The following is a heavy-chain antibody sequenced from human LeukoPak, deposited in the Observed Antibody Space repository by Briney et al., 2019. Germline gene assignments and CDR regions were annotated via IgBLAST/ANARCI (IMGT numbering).Heavy chain of an antibody. CDR1: GYTFTSYG. J-gene: IGHJ4*02. V-gene: IGHV1-18*01. Sequence: GASVKVSCKASGYTFTSYGISWVRQAPGQGLEWMGWISAYNGNTNYAQKLQGRVTMTTDTSTSTAYLELRSLRSDDTAVYYCARDGPRWSYGRATSFDYWGQGTLVTVSS. CDR3: ARDGPRWSYGRATSFDY. D-gene: IGHD5-18*01. CDR2: ISAYNGNT.